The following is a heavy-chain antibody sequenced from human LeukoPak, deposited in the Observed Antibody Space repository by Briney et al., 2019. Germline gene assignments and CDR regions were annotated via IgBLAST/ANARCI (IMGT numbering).Heavy chain of an antibody. Sequence: GGSLRLSCTASGFTFGDYAMSWVRQAPGKGLEWVGFIRSKAYGGTTEYAASVKGRFTISRDDSKSIAYLQMNSLKTEDTAVDYCTRVAREWGSWFDPWGQGTLVTVSS. V-gene: IGHV3-49*04. CDR3: TRVAREWGSWFDP. CDR2: IRSKAYGGTT. J-gene: IGHJ5*02. CDR1: GFTFGDYA. D-gene: IGHD3-3*01.